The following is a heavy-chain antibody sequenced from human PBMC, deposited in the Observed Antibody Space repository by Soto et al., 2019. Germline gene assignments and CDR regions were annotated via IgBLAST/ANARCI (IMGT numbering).Heavy chain of an antibody. CDR1: GGSISSGGYA. V-gene: IGHV4-30-2*01. D-gene: IGHD5-18*01. Sequence: SETLSLTCAVSGGSISSGGYAWSWIRQPPGKGLEWIGYIYHSGSTYYNPSLKSRVTISVDRSKNQFSLKLSSVTAADTAVYYCAREGGAGYSYGYIDYWGQGTLVTVSS. J-gene: IGHJ4*02. CDR2: IYHSGST. CDR3: AREGGAGYSYGYIDY.